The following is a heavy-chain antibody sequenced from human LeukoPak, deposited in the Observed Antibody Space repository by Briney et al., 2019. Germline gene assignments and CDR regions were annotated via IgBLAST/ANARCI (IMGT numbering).Heavy chain of an antibody. D-gene: IGHD2-8*01. CDR3: ARGQSMYY. Sequence: ASVKVSCKASVYTFTNYFISWVRQAPGRGLEWVGWISPHSHTTHYAEKVQGRVTMTTDTSTTTVYMELRSLRSDDTAVYFCARGQSMYYWGEGTPVTVSS. CDR1: VYTFTNYF. J-gene: IGHJ4*02. CDR2: ISPHSHTT. V-gene: IGHV1-18*01.